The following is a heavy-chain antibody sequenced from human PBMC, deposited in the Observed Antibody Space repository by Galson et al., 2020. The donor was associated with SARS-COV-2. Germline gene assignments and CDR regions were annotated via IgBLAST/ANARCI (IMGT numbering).Heavy chain of an antibody. Sequence: TGGSLRLSCAASGFIFSDYYMSWVRQPPGKGLEWVSCISSSGASYYSDSVKGRFTISRDISKNTPYLQMNTLRVEDTAIYYCVKDHSGSHYRHDYWGQGTLVTVSS. CDR3: VKDHSGSHYRHDY. D-gene: IGHD1-26*01. CDR2: ISSSGAS. J-gene: IGHJ4*02. CDR1: GFIFSDYY. V-gene: IGHV3-23*01.